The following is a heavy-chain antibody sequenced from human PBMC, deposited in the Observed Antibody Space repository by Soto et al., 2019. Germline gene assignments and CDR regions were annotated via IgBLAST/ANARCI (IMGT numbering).Heavy chain of an antibody. V-gene: IGHV4-4*02. Sequence: SETLSLTCAVSGGSISSSNWWSWVRQPPGKGLEWIGEIYHSGSTNYNPSLKSRVTISVDKSKNQFSLKLSSVTAADTAVYYCARALRFGELSDYYGMDVWGQGTTVTVS. D-gene: IGHD3-10*01. CDR2: IYHSGST. J-gene: IGHJ6*02. CDR3: ARALRFGELSDYYGMDV. CDR1: GGSISSSNW.